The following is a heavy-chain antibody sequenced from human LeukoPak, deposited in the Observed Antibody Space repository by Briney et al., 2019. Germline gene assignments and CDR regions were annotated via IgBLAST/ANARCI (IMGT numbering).Heavy chain of an antibody. D-gene: IGHD4-17*01. V-gene: IGHV1-18*01. CDR3: ARSFRAELTVMDYYYMDV. CDR1: GYTFTSYG. J-gene: IGHJ6*03. Sequence: ASVKVSCKASGYTFTSYGISWVRQAPGQGLEWMGWISAYNDNTNYAQKLQGRVTMTTDTSTSTAYMELRSLRSDDTAVYYCARSFRAELTVMDYYYMDVWGKGTTVTVSS. CDR2: ISAYNDNT.